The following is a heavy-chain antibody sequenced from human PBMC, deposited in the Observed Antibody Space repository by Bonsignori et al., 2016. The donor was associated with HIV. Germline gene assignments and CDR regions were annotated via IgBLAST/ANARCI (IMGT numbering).Heavy chain of an antibody. Sequence: SETLSLTCTVSGGSISSSSYYWGWIRQPPGKGLEWIGSIYYSGSTYYNPSLKSRVTISVDTSKNQFSLKLGSVTAADTAVYYCARGSSWYPYFDYWGQGTLVTVSS. D-gene: IGHD6-13*01. J-gene: IGHJ4*02. V-gene: IGHV4-39*07. CDR3: ARGSSWYPYFDY. CDR1: GGSISSSSYY. CDR2: IYYSGST.